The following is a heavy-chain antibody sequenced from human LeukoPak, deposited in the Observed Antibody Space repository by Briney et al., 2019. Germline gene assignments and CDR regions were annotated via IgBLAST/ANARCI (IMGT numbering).Heavy chain of an antibody. CDR2: INHSGST. CDR3: ARGRPDPDCGGDCWGSRWFDP. J-gene: IGHJ5*02. Sequence: SETLSLTCTVSGGSISSTSYFWGWIRQPPGKGLEWIGEINHSGSTNYNPSLKSRVTISVDTSKNQFSLKLSSVTAADTAVYYCARGRPDPDCGGDCWGSRWFDPWGQGTLVTVSS. D-gene: IGHD2-21*02. V-gene: IGHV4-39*07. CDR1: GGSISSTSYF.